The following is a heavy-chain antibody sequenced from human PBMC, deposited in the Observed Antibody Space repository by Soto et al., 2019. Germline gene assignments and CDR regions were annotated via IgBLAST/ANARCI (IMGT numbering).Heavy chain of an antibody. CDR1: GFTFSSYG. V-gene: IGHV3-30*03. J-gene: IGHJ4*02. CDR2: ISYDGSNK. D-gene: IGHD3-10*01. Sequence: QVQLVESGGGVVQPGRSLRLSCAASGFTFSSYGMHWVRQAPGKGLEWVAVISYDGSNKYYADSVKGRFTISRDNSKNTLYLQMNSLRAEDTAVYYCAGLTLSEGIDYWGQGTLVTVSS. CDR3: AGLTLSEGIDY.